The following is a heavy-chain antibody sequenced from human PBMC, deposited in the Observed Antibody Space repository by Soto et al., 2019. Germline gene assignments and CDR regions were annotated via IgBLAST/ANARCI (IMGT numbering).Heavy chain of an antibody. CDR3: AREPLAHSYFDF. J-gene: IGHJ4*02. CDR2: LYNDERT. Sequence: SETLSLTCTVSGDSVSNHYWNWIRQPAGQGLEWLGRLYNDERTNYNPSLKSRLTMSMDTSKNQFSLKLTSVTAADSAVYFCAREPLAHSYFDFWGQGILVTVSS. V-gene: IGHV4-4*07. CDR1: GDSVSNHY.